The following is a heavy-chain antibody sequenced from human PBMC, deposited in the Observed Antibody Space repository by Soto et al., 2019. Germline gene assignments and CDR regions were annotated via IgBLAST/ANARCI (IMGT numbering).Heavy chain of an antibody. Sequence: PSETLSLTCNVSGGAINIFYWAWVRQPPGKGLEWIGFIYHTGSSSSDPSLKSRVTMSVDTSKNQISLKLRSVTAADTAVYYCARALSDYDYALDVWGQGATVTSP. J-gene: IGHJ6*02. CDR2: IYHTGSS. CDR1: GGAINIFY. V-gene: IGHV4-59*01. D-gene: IGHD2-15*01. CDR3: ARALSDYDYALDV.